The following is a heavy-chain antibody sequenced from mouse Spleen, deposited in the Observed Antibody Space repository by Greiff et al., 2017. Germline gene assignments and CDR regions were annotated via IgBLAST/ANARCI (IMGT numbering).Heavy chain of an antibody. Sequence: EVQRVESGGGLVKPGGSLKLSCAASGFTFSSYAMSWVRQTPEKRLEWVATISSGGSYTYYPASVKGRFTISRDNAKNTLYLQMSSLRSEDTAMYYCARYYGSMDYWGQGTSVTVSS. CDR1: GFTFSSYA. J-gene: IGHJ4*01. D-gene: IGHD1-1*01. V-gene: IGHV5-9-3*01. CDR3: ARYYGSMDY. CDR2: ISSGGSYT.